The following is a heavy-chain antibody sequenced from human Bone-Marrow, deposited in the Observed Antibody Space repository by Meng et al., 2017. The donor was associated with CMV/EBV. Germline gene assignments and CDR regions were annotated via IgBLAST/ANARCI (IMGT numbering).Heavy chain of an antibody. J-gene: IGHJ4*02. D-gene: IGHD3-16*01. V-gene: IGHV3-7*01. Sequence: GESLKISCAASGFTFSSYWMSWVRQAPGKGLEWVANIKQDGSEKYYVDSVKGRFTISRDNAKNSLYLQMNSLRAEDTAVYYCARVWGPQYFDYWGQGTLVTVSS. CDR3: ARVWGPQYFDY. CDR1: GFTFSSYW. CDR2: IKQDGSEK.